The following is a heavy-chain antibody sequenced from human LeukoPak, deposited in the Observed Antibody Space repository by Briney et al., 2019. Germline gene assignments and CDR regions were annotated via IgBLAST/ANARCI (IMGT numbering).Heavy chain of an antibody. Sequence: GGSLRLSCAASGFTFDDYAMHWVRHAPGKGREWVSGISWNSGSIGYADSVKGRFTISRDNAKNSLYLQMNSLRAEDTALYYCAKESMDGMDVWGQGTTVTVSS. D-gene: IGHD2-8*01. V-gene: IGHV3-9*01. CDR3: AKESMDGMDV. J-gene: IGHJ6*02. CDR1: GFTFDDYA. CDR2: ISWNSGSI.